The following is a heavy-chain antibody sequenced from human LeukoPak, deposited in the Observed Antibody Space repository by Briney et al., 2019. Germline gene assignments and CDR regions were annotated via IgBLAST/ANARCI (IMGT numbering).Heavy chain of an antibody. J-gene: IGHJ3*02. CDR3: ASNQDTAMVTFDDSSGYYSAAFDI. D-gene: IGHD3-22*01. CDR2: INSDGSST. CDR1: GFTFSSYW. V-gene: IGHV3-74*01. Sequence: QPGGSLRLSCAASGFTFSSYWMSWVRQAPGKGLVWVSRINSDGSSTSYADSVKGRFTISRDNAKNSLCLQMNSLRAEDTAVYYCASNQDTAMVTFDDSSGYYSAAFDIWGQGTMVTVSS.